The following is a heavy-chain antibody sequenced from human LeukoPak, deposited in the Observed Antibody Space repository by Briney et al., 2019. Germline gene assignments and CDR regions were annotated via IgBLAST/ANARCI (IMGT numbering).Heavy chain of an antibody. D-gene: IGHD3-22*01. CDR2: ISSSSSAI. V-gene: IGHV3-48*01. CDR1: GFTFSSYS. J-gene: IGHJ5*02. CDR3: ARDLGQYYDTSDNWFDP. Sequence: GGSLRLSCAASGFTFSSYSMNWVRQAPGKGLEWVSYISSSSSAIYYADSVKGRFTISRDNAKNSLYLQMNSLRAEDTAVYYCARDLGQYYDTSDNWFDPWGQGTLVTVSS.